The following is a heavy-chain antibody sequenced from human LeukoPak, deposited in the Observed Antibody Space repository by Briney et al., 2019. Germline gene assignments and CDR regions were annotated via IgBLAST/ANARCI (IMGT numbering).Heavy chain of an antibody. CDR1: GFTFSSYS. CDR2: ISSSSSYI. Sequence: GGSLRLSCAASGFTFSSYSMNWVRQAPGKGLEWVSSISSSSSYICYADSVKGRFTISRDNAKNSLYLQMNSLRAEDTAVYYCARAEYYDFWSGYYSYAYFDYWGQGTLVTVSS. V-gene: IGHV3-21*01. D-gene: IGHD3-3*01. J-gene: IGHJ4*02. CDR3: ARAEYYDFWSGYYSYAYFDY.